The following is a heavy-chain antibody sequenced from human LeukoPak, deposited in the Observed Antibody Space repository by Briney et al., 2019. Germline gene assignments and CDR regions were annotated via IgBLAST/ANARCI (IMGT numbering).Heavy chain of an antibody. Sequence: SGPTLVGPTQTLPLTCTFSGFSLSTTGEGVDWIRQPPGKALEWLSVIYWNGDNYYSPSLKSRLTITKDTSKNHVVLTMTNMVPVDTATYYCAHTIYANGGPYHFDYWGQGTLVTVSS. CDR3: AHTIYANGGPYHFDY. CDR1: GFSLSTTGEG. CDR2: IYWNGDN. D-gene: IGHD2-8*01. V-gene: IGHV2-5*01. J-gene: IGHJ4*02.